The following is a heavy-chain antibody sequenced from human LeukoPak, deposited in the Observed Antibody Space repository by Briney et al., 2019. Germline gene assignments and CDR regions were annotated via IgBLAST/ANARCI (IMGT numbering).Heavy chain of an antibody. CDR2: INHSGST. CDR1: GGSFSGYY. CDR3: ATLGYYYDSSGYLEDHN. J-gene: IGHJ4*02. V-gene: IGHV4-34*01. Sequence: SETLSRTWAVYGGSFSGYYWSWIRQPPGKGLEWIGEINHSGSTNYNPSLKSRVPISVDTSKNQFSLKLSSVTAADTAVYYCATLGYYYDSSGYLEDHNWGQGTLVTVSS. D-gene: IGHD3-22*01.